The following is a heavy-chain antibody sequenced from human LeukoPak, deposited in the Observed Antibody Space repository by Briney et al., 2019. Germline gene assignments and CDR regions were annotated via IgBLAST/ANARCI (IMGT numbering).Heavy chain of an antibody. CDR3: PRASSGYDSSYYYYYMDV. Sequence: PSQTLSLTCTVSGGSISSGSYYWSWIRQPAGKGLEWIGRIYTSGSTNYNPSLKSRVTISVDTSKNQFSLKLRSLTAADTAVYHCPRASSGYDSSYYYYYMDVWGKGTTVTVSS. D-gene: IGHD5-12*01. CDR2: IYTSGST. J-gene: IGHJ6*03. V-gene: IGHV4-61*02. CDR1: GGSISSGSYY.